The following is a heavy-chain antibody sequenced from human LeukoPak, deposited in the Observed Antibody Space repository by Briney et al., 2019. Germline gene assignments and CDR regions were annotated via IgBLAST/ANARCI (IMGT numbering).Heavy chain of an antibody. D-gene: IGHD3-16*02. V-gene: IGHV4-31*03. CDR3: ARDSKMITFGGVIDAHGAFDI. CDR1: GGSISSGGYY. Sequence: SQTLSLTCTVSGGSISSGGYYWSWIRQHPGKGLEWIGYIYYSGSAYYNPSLKSRVTISVDTSKNQFSMKLSSVTAADTGVYYCARDSKMITFGGVIDAHGAFDIWGQGTMVTVSS. CDR2: IYYSGSA. J-gene: IGHJ3*02.